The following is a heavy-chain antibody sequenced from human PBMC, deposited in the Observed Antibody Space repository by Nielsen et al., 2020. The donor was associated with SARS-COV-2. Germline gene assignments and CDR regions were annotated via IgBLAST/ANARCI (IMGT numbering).Heavy chain of an antibody. CDR1: GFTFSSYA. CDR3: AREPRTTIGIVGELDY. Sequence: GESLKISCAASGFTFSSYAMHWVRQAPGKGLEWVAVISYDGSNKYYADSVKGRFTISRDNSKNTLYLQMNSLRAEDTAVYYCAREPRTTIGIVGELDYWGQGTLVTVSS. CDR2: ISYDGSNK. J-gene: IGHJ4*02. V-gene: IGHV3-30*04. D-gene: IGHD1-26*01.